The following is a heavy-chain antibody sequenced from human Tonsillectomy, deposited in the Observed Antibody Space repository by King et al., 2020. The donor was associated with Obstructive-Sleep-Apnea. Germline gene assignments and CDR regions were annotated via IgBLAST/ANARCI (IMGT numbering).Heavy chain of an antibody. CDR1: KYTFTSYY. V-gene: IGHV1-46*01. CDR2: INPSDGST. CDR3: AIRKIVMIINDPHFDY. J-gene: IGHJ4*02. Sequence: VQLVQSGADVKKPGASVKVSCKASKYTFTSYYMHWVRQAPGQGLEWMGIINPSDGSTSYAQKFQGRVTMTRDTSTSTVYMELSSLRSEDTAVYYCAIRKIVMIINDPHFDYWGQGTLVTVSS. D-gene: IGHD3-22*01.